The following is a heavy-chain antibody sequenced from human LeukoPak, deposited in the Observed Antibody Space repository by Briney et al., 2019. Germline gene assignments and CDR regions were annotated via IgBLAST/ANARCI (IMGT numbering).Heavy chain of an antibody. V-gene: IGHV3-30*18. Sequence: GGSLRLSCAASGFTFSNYAMHWVRQAPGKGREWVAVVSSDGNSKYYADSMKGRFTISRDNSKNTLYLQINSLRADDTAVFYCAKDGGRAAAGTVDSWGQGALVTVSS. CDR2: VSSDGNSK. CDR1: GFTFSNYA. CDR3: AKDGGRAAAGTVDS. J-gene: IGHJ4*02. D-gene: IGHD6-13*01.